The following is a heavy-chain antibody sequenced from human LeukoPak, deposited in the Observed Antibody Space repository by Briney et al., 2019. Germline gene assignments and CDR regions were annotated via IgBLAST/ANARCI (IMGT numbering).Heavy chain of an antibody. Sequence: ASVKVSCKASGYTFTGYYMHWVRQAPGQGLEWMGWINPSSGGTNYAQKFQRRVTMARDTSISTAYMELTSLRSDDTAVYYCARDWLGDSNRALDIWGQGTVVTVSS. D-gene: IGHD2-15*01. J-gene: IGHJ3*02. CDR3: ARDWLGDSNRALDI. V-gene: IGHV1-2*02. CDR2: INPSSGGT. CDR1: GYTFTGYY.